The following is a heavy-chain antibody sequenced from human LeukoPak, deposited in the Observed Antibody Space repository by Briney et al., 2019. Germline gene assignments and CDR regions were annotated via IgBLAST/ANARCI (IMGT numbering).Heavy chain of an antibody. Sequence: QPGGSLRLSCAASGFTFSSYGMHWVRQAPGKGLEWVAFIRYDGSNKYYADSVKGRFTISRDNSKNTLYLQMNSLRAEDTAVYYCASVSSYYYDSSGYPSRFVPWGQETLVTVSS. CDR3: ASVSSYYYDSSGYPSRFVP. D-gene: IGHD3-22*01. CDR1: GFTFSSYG. J-gene: IGHJ5*02. V-gene: IGHV3-30*02. CDR2: IRYDGSNK.